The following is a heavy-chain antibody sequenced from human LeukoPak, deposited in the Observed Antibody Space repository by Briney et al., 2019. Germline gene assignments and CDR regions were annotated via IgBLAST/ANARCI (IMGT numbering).Heavy chain of an antibody. V-gene: IGHV1-18*01. D-gene: IGHD1-1*01. Sequence: ASVKVSCKASGYMFSNYGISWVRQARGQGLEWMGWTSGYNGHTSYALKFQGRVTMTTDTSTSTAYMELRSLRSDDTAVYFCARDFKEHHLERTPDHWGQGALVTVSS. J-gene: IGHJ4*02. CDR1: GYMFSNYG. CDR3: ARDFKEHHLERTPDH. CDR2: TSGYNGHT.